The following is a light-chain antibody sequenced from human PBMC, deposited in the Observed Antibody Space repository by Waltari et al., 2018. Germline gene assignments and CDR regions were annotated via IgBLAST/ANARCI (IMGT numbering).Light chain of an antibody. V-gene: IGKV3-20*01. CDR3: QKYDRLPAT. J-gene: IGKJ1*01. CDR2: GSS. CDR1: QSVSRF. Sequence: DIVLTQSPGTLSLSPGERGTLSCRASQSVSRFLAWYQQKPGQAPRLLIYGSSTRATGIPDRFSGSGSSTDFRLTISRLEPEDFAVKYCQKYDRLPATFGQGTKVEIK.